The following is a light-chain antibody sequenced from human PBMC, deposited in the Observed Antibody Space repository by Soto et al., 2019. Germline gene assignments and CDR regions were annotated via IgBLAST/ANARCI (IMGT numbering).Light chain of an antibody. CDR3: SSYAGSTDYV. CDR2: EVT. V-gene: IGLV2-8*01. CDR1: SRDVGGYNY. Sequence: QSVVTQPPSASGSPGQSVTISCSGTSRDVGGYNYVSWYQQHPGKAPKLMIYEVTKRPSGVPDRFSGSKSGNTASLTVSGLRAEDEADYYCSSYAGSTDYVFGTGTKVTVL. J-gene: IGLJ1*01.